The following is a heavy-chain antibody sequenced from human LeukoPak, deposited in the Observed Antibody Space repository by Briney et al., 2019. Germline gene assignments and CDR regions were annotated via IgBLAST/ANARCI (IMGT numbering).Heavy chain of an antibody. CDR3: LRLYYGVDV. CDR1: GFTFSGAW. CDR2: IKTKTDGGTT. Sequence: GGFLRLSCAASGFTFSGAWMSWVRQAPGKGLEWVGRIKTKTDGGTTDYAAPVKGRFTISRDDSKNTLYLQMNSLKTEDTAVYYCLRLYYGVDVWGQGTTVTVSS. V-gene: IGHV3-15*01. J-gene: IGHJ6*02.